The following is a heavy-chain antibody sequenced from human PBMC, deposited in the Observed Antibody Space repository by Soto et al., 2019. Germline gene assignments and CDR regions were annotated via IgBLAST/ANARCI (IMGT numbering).Heavy chain of an antibody. CDR2: IYYSGST. V-gene: IGHV4-61*01. CDR3: ARVPALPLRFIPYGMDV. D-gene: IGHD3-16*01. Sequence: SETLSLTCTVSGGSVSSGSYYWSWIRQPPGKGLEWIGYIYYSGSTNYNPSLKSRVTISVDTSKNQFSLKLSSVTAADTAVYYCARVPALPLRFIPYGMDVWGQGTTVTVSS. J-gene: IGHJ6*02. CDR1: GGSVSSGSYY.